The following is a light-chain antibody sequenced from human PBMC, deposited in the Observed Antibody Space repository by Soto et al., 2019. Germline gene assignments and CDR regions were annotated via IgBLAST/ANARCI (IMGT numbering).Light chain of an antibody. CDR2: VAS. J-gene: IGKJ5*01. CDR1: QSISRY. CDR3: QQSYGTPIT. V-gene: IGKV1-39*01. Sequence: DIQMTQSPPSLSASVGDRVTITCRASQSISRYLNWYQQKPGKAPNLLIYVASSLQSEVPSMFSGSGSGTDFTLTITSLQPEDFATYYCQQSYGTPITFGQGTRLEIK.